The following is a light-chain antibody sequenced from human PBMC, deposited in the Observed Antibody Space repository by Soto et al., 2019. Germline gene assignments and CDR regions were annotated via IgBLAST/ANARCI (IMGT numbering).Light chain of an antibody. CDR1: SSDVGRYNY. V-gene: IGLV2-14*01. CDR3: SSYTSSSTYV. CDR2: EVS. Sequence: QSALTQPASVSGSPGQSITISCTGTSSDVGRYNYVSWYQQHPGKAHKLMIYEVSNRPSGVSSRFSGSKSGNTASLTISGLQAEDEADYYCSSYTSSSTYVFGTGTKVTVL. J-gene: IGLJ1*01.